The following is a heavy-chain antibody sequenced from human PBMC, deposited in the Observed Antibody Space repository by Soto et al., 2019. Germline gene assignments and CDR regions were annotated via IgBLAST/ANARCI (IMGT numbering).Heavy chain of an antibody. CDR3: ARGGVSGSYSYYYYGMDV. CDR1: GFNFGDFW. J-gene: IGHJ6*02. Sequence: VSMRVSCAAVGFNFGDFWMYWVRQAPGKGLVWVSRIHGDGSGTSYADSVKGRFSISRDNAWNMLYLQMNSLRAEDTAVYYCARGGVSGSYSYYYYGMDVWGQRTTLTVSS. CDR2: IHGDGSGT. D-gene: IGHD1-26*01. V-gene: IGHV3-74*01.